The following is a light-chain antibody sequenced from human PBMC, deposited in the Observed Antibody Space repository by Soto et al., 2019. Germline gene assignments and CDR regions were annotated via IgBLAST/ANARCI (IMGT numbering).Light chain of an antibody. CDR2: AAT. Sequence: DIQMTQSPSSLSASVGDRVTITCRASQSVNTYLNWYQKRQGKAPQLLIYAATSLQSGVPPRVSGSGSGTDFNLTISGLQPEDFATYDCQHSHNAPYTFGLGTMLEGK. J-gene: IGKJ2*01. V-gene: IGKV1-39*01. CDR3: QHSHNAPYT. CDR1: QSVNTY.